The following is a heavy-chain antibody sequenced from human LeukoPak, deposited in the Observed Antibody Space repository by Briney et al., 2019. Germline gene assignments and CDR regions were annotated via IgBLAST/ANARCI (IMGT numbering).Heavy chain of an antibody. CDR1: GFTFSSYW. J-gene: IGHJ4*02. CDR3: ATQLGVGY. V-gene: IGHV3-74*01. Sequence: GGSLRLSCAVSGFTFSSYWMHWVRQAPGKGLVWVSKINSDGSSTNYADSVKGRFTISRDNAKNTLLLHMNSLRAEDTAVYYCATQLGVGYWGQGTLVTVSS. CDR2: INSDGSST. D-gene: IGHD7-27*01.